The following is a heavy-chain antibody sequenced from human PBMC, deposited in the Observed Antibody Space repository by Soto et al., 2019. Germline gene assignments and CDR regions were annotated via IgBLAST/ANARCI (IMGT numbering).Heavy chain of an antibody. J-gene: IGHJ4*02. CDR3: ARHAPYFDWFSGYYFDY. CDR2: IYYSGST. CDR1: GGSISSYY. Sequence: SETLSLTCTVSGGSISSYYWSWIRQPPGKGLEWIGYIYYSGSTNYNPSLKSRVTISVDTSKNQFSLKLSSVTAADTAVYYCARHAPYFDWFSGYYFDYWGQGTLVTSPQ. D-gene: IGHD3-9*01. V-gene: IGHV4-59*08.